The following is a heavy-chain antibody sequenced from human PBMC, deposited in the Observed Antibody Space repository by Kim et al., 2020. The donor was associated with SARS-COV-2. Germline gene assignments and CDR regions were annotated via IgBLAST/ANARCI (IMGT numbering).Heavy chain of an antibody. CDR1: GFTFSSYG. D-gene: IGHD6-6*01. CDR2: ISYDGSNK. J-gene: IGHJ5*02. V-gene: IGHV3-30*18. CDR3: AKDLDSSSRPDFDP. Sequence: GGSLRLSCAASGFTFSSYGMHWVRQAPGKGLEWVAVISYDGSNKYYADSVKGRFTISRDNSKNTLYLQMNSLRAEDTAVYYCAKDLDSSSRPDFDPWGQGTLVTVSS.